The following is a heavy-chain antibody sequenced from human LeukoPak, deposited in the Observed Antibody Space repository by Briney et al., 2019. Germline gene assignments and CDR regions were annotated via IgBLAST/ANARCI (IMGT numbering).Heavy chain of an antibody. CDR3: ARTPTKLLGYCTITSCRNWFDP. CDR1: GYTFTSYD. Sequence: ASVKVSCKASGYTFTSYDINWVRQATGQGFEWMGWTNPNSGNTGYAQKFQSRVTMTRNTSISTAYMELSSLRSEDTAVYYCARTPTKLLGYCTITSCRNWFDPWGQGTLVTVSS. J-gene: IGHJ5*02. V-gene: IGHV1-8*01. D-gene: IGHD2-2*01. CDR2: TNPNSGNT.